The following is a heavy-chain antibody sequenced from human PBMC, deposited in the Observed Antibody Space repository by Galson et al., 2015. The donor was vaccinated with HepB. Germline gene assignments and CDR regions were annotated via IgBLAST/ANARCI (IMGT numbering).Heavy chain of an antibody. CDR2: IIPILGIA. D-gene: IGHD3-22*01. J-gene: IGHJ4*02. Sequence: SVKVSCKASGYTFTSYGISWVRQAPGQGLEWMGRIIPILGIANYAQKFQGRVTITADKSTSTAYMELSSLRSEDTAVYYCARDYYDSSGYSHLDYWGQGTLVTVSS. V-gene: IGHV1-69*04. CDR1: GYTFTSYG. CDR3: ARDYYDSSGYSHLDY.